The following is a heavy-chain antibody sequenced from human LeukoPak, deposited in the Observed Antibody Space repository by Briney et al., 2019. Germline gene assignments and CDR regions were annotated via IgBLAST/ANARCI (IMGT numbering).Heavy chain of an antibody. V-gene: IGHV3-30*02. J-gene: IGHJ3*02. D-gene: IGHD2-2*01. CDR2: IRYDGSNK. CDR3: AKDQSYCSSTSCYVTKGAFDI. Sequence: GGSLRLSCAASGFTFSSYGMHWVRQAPGKGLEWVAFIRYDGSNKYYADSVKGRFTISRDNSKNTLYLQMNSLRAEDTAVYYCAKDQSYCSSTSCYVTKGAFDIWGQGTMVTVSS. CDR1: GFTFSSYG.